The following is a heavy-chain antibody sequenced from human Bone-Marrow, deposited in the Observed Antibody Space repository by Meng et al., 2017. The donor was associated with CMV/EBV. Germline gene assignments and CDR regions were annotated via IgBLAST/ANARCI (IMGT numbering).Heavy chain of an antibody. CDR2: INHSGST. D-gene: IGHD3-10*01. CDR1: GFTFSDYY. Sequence: SETPSLTCAASGFTFSDYYMSWIRQAPGKGLECIGEINHSGSTNYNPSLKSRVTISVDTSKNQFSLKLSSVTAADTAVYYCARLWFGGTMDVWGQGTTVTVSS. CDR3: ARLWFGGTMDV. J-gene: IGHJ6*02. V-gene: IGHV4-34*01.